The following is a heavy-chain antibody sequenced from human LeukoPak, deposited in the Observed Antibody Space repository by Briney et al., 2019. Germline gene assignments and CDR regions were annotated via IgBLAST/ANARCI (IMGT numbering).Heavy chain of an antibody. D-gene: IGHD6-13*01. V-gene: IGHV3-9*01. CDR3: AKDRIAAAGRGNWFDP. CDR2: ISWNSGSI. J-gene: IGHJ5*02. CDR1: GFTFDDYA. Sequence: GGSLRLSCAASGFTFDDYAMHWVRQAPGKGLEWVSGISWNSGSIGYADSVKGRFTISRDNAKNSLYLQMNSLRAEDTALYYCAKDRIAAAGRGNWFDPWGQGTLVTVSS.